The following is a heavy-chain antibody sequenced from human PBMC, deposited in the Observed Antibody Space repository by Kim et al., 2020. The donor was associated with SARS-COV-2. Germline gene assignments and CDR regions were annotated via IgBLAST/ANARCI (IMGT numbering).Heavy chain of an antibody. Sequence: LTCGASGFTFSSYAMGWVRQTAGKGLEWVSAISPSGEVTYYSDSVKGRFTISRDNSNNTVYLHMNSLRAEDTAVYYCAKAWGGARFYDFWGQGTLLTVSS. D-gene: IGHD3-16*01. V-gene: IGHV3-23*01. CDR2: ISPSGEVT. CDR1: GFTFSSYA. CDR3: AKAWGGARFYDF. J-gene: IGHJ4*02.